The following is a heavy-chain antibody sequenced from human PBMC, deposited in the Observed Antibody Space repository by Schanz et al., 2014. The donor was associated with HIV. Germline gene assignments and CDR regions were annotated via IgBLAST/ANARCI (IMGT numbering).Heavy chain of an antibody. CDR3: VRLELSYWYFDL. D-gene: IGHD3-3*01. Sequence: QVPLQESGPGLVKPSETLSLTCTVSGGSVSSDIYYWSWIRQPPGKGLEWVGYIYNTGKTYYNPSLKSRVTISVDASKNQFSLRLSSVTAADTAVYYCVRLELSYWYFDLWGRGTLVTVSS. J-gene: IGHJ2*01. V-gene: IGHV4-31*03. CDR2: IYNTGKT. CDR1: GGSVSSDIYY.